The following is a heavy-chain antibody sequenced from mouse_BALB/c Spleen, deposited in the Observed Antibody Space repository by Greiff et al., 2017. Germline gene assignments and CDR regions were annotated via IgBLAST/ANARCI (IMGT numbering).Heavy chain of an antibody. CDR2: IWAGGST. CDR1: GFSLTSYG. J-gene: IGHJ4*01. CDR3: ARDDFYAMDY. Sequence: VNVVESGPGLVAPSQSLSITCTVSGFSLTSYGVHWVRQPPGKGLEWLGVIWAGGSTNYNSALMSSLSISKDNSKSQVFLKMNSLQTDDTAMYYCARDDFYAMDYWGQGTSVTVSS. V-gene: IGHV2-9*02.